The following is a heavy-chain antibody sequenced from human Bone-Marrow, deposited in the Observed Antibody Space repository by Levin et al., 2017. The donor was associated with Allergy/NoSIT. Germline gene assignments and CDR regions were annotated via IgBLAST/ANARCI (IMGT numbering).Heavy chain of an antibody. CDR2: IYPADSDT. Sequence: GESLKISCMGSGFSFTSYWIAWVRQMPGKGLEWMGIIYPADSDTRYSPSFQGQVTISVDKSIRTAYLQWSSLKASDTAIYYCARQFRRAAGLDYWGQGTLVTVSS. D-gene: IGHD2-15*01. CDR3: ARQFRRAAGLDY. V-gene: IGHV5-51*01. CDR1: GFSFTSYW. J-gene: IGHJ4*02.